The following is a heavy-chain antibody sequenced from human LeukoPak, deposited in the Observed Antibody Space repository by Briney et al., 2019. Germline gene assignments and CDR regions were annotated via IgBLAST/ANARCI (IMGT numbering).Heavy chain of an antibody. CDR2: IYYSGST. V-gene: IGHV4-59*01. Sequence: SETLSPTCTVSGGSISSYYWSWIRQPPGKELEWIGYIYYSGSTNYNPSLKSRVTISVDTSKNQFSLKLSSVTAADTAVYYCARGQGYWYFDLWGRGTLVTVSS. J-gene: IGHJ2*01. CDR3: ARGQGYWYFDL. CDR1: GGSISSYY.